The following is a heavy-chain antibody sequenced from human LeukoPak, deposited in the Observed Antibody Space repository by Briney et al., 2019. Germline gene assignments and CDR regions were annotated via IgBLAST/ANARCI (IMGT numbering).Heavy chain of an antibody. D-gene: IGHD6-13*01. CDR3: AKAVGLAAAGT. CDR2: ISYDGSNK. CDR1: GFTFSSYS. Sequence: PGGSLRLSCAASGFTFSSYSMNWVRQAPGKGLEWVAVISYDGSNKYYADSVKGRFTISRDNSKNTLYLQMNSLRAEDTAVYYCAKAVGLAAAGTWGQGTLVTVSS. V-gene: IGHV3-30*18. J-gene: IGHJ4*02.